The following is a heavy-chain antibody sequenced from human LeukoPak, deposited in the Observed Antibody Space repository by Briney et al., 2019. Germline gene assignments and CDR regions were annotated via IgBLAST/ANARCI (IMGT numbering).Heavy chain of an antibody. CDR1: IVSIKNYY. J-gene: IGHJ4*02. Sequence: SETLSLTCSFSIVSIKNYYWNWIRQSPGKGLQWIGYIYYTGSTDYNFSLKSRVTISLDTSENQFSLRLNSVTAADSAVYYCLREPLPWGQGTLVTVSS. CDR2: IYYTGST. V-gene: IGHV4-59*01. D-gene: IGHD1-26*01. CDR3: LREPLP.